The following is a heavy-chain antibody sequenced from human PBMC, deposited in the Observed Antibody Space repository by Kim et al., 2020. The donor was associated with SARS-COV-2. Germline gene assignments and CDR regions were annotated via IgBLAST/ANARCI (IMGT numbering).Heavy chain of an antibody. J-gene: IGHJ4*02. D-gene: IGHD1-26*01. V-gene: IGHV3-33*01. CDR2: K. CDR3: ASDREVGAFDY. Sequence: KYYAESVKGLFTISREDSKNTLYLHMNSLRAEDTAVYYCASDREVGAFDYWGQRTLVTVSS.